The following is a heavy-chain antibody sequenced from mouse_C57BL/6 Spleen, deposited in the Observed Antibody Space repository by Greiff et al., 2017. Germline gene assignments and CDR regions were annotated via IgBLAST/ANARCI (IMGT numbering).Heavy chain of an antibody. Sequence: EVKLVESEGGLVQPGSSMKLSCTASGFTFSDYYMAWVRQVPEKGLEWVANINYDGSSTYYLDSLKSRFIISRDNAKNILYLQMSSLKSEDTATYDCARERGGDFVYAMDYWGQGTSVTVSS. D-gene: IGHD2-13*01. CDR3: ARERGGDFVYAMDY. V-gene: IGHV5-16*01. J-gene: IGHJ4*01. CDR2: INYDGSST. CDR1: GFTFSDYY.